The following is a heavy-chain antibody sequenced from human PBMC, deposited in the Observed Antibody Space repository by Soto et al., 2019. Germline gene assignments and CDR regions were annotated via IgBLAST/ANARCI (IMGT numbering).Heavy chain of an antibody. J-gene: IGHJ4*02. Sequence: QVQLVESGGGVVQPGRSLRLSCAASGFTFSSYGMHWVRQAPGKGLEWVAVISYDGSNKYYADSVKGRFTISRDNSKNTLYLQQNSLRAEDTAVYYCAKEAFVVVTAPGFDYWGQGTLVTVSS. D-gene: IGHD2-21*02. CDR2: ISYDGSNK. V-gene: IGHV3-30*18. CDR1: GFTFSSYG. CDR3: AKEAFVVVTAPGFDY.